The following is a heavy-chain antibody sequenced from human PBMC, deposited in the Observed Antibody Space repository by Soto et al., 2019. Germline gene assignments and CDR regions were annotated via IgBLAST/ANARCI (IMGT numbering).Heavy chain of an antibody. CDR3: AREHRGRGFAFDI. J-gene: IGHJ3*02. CDR1: GGSISSYY. CDR2: IYYSGST. D-gene: IGHD3-10*01. Sequence: SETLSLTCTVSGGSISSYYWSWIRQPPGKGLEWIGYIYYSGSTNYNPSLKSRVTISVDTSKNQFSLKLSSVTAADTAVYYCAREHRGRGFAFDIWGQGTMVTVSS. V-gene: IGHV4-59*01.